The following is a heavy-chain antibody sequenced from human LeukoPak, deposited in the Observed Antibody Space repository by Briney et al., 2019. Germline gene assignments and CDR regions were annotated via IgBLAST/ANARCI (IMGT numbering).Heavy chain of an antibody. J-gene: IGHJ4*02. D-gene: IGHD6-19*01. V-gene: IGHV3-33*06. Sequence: QPGGSLRLSCAASGFTFRSYGMHWVRQAPGKGLEWVADIWFDGKNEHFADSVKGRFTISRDNSKNTLYLQMNSLRADDTAVYYCAKSSRYGTGWYGRIDYWGQGTLVTVS. CDR1: GFTFRSYG. CDR2: IWFDGKNE. CDR3: AKSSRYGTGWYGRIDY.